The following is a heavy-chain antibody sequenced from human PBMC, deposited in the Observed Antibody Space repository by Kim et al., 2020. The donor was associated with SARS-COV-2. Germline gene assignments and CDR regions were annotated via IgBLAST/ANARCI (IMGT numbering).Heavy chain of an antibody. D-gene: IGHD1-26*01. CDR2: ISGSGGST. CDR3: AKHPGEEEAWDQMNY. V-gene: IGHV3-23*01. Sequence: GGSLRLSCAASGFTFSSYAMSWVRQAPGKGLEWVSAISGSGGSTYYADSVKGRFTISRDNSKNTLYLQMNSLRAEDTAVYYCAKHPGEEEAWDQMNYWGQGTLVTVSS. J-gene: IGHJ4*02. CDR1: GFTFSSYA.